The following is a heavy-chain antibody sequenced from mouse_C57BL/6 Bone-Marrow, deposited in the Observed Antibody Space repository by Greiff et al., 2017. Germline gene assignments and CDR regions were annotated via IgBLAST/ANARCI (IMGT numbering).Heavy chain of an antibody. D-gene: IGHD2-1*01. J-gene: IGHJ4*01. CDR3: ARWSIYYGNNYYAMDY. CDR1: GYTFTSYW. CDR2: IDPSDSYT. Sequence: QVQLQQPGAELVMPGASVKLSCKASGYTFTSYWMHWVKQRPGQGLEWIGEIDPSDSYTNYNQKFKGKSTLTVDKSSSTAYMQLSSLTSEDSAVYYCARWSIYYGNNYYAMDYWGQGTSVTVSS. V-gene: IGHV1-69*01.